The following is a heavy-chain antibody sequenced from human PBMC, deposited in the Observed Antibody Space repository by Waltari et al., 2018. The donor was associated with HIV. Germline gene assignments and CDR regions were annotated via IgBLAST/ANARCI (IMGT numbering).Heavy chain of an antibody. CDR1: GGSISSYH. CDR3: AREVYSSGGELIGLYWYFDL. CDR2: LYTSGSN. V-gene: IGHV4-4*07. D-gene: IGHD6-25*01. J-gene: IGHJ2*01. Sequence: QVQLQESGPGLVKPSETLSLTCTVSGGSISSYHWSWIRQRAGKGAEWIGRLYTSGSNHYTPPLRRRVTIAADACKNQFSLKLSSVTAADSAVYYCAREVYSSGGELIGLYWYFDLWGRGTLVTVSS.